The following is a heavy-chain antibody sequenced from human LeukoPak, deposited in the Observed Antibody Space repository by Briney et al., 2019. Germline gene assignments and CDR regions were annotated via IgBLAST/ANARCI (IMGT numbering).Heavy chain of an antibody. J-gene: IGHJ6*02. D-gene: IGHD2-15*01. CDR2: IYPGDSDT. CDR3: ARYCSGGCCHYYGMDV. V-gene: IGHV5-51*01. CDR1: GYSFTSYW. Sequence: GESLKISCKGSGYSFTSYWIGWVRQMPGKGLEWMGIIYPGDSDTRYSPSFQGQVTISADKSISTAYLQWSSLKASDTAMYYCARYCSGGCCHYYGMDVWGQGTTVTVSS.